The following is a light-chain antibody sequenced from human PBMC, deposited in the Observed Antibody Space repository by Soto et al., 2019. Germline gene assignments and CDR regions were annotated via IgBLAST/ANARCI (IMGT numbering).Light chain of an antibody. J-gene: IGKJ4*01. Sequence: DLHGTQSLSCASASVGVKVTVTGRANQGIAGWLAWYQQKPGKAPKLLIYGASNLQSGVPSRFSGSGSGTDFTLTISSLPPEDFATYYCQQANSFPLTLGGGTKVDIK. CDR2: GAS. CDR1: QGIAGW. CDR3: QQANSFPLT. V-gene: IGKV1D-12*01.